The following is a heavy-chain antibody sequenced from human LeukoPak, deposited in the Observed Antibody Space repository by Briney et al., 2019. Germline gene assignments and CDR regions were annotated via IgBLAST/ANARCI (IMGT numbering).Heavy chain of an antibody. D-gene: IGHD3-10*01. CDR1: GYTFTSYW. V-gene: IGHV5-51*01. J-gene: IGHJ4*02. Sequence: GESLKISCQGSGYTFTSYWIAWVRQMPGKGLEWMGSTYPGKSDTRYSPSFQGQVTISADKTISTAYLQLSSLKASDTAMYYCARRHYGSGSYYYDYWGQGTLVTVSS. CDR3: ARRHYGSGSYYYDY. CDR2: TYPGKSDT.